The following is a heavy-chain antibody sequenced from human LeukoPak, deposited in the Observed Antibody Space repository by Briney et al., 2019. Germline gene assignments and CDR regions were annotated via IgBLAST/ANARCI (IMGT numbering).Heavy chain of an antibody. CDR3: ARAPGYSSGWYYSGGDY. CDR2: ISSSSSTI. J-gene: IGHJ4*02. CDR1: GFTFSSYS. V-gene: IGHV3-48*02. Sequence: GGSLRISCAASGFTFSSYSMNWVRQAPGKGLEWVSYISSSSSTIYYADSVKGRFTISRGNAKNSLYLQMNSLRDEDTAVYYCARAPGYSSGWYYSGGDYWGQGTLVTVSS. D-gene: IGHD6-19*01.